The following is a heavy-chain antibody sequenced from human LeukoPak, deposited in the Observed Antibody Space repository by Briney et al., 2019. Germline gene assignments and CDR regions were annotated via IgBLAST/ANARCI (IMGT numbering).Heavy chain of an antibody. D-gene: IGHD6-6*01. J-gene: IGHJ4*02. Sequence: ASVKVSCKASGYTFTDYYMHWVRQAPGQGLEWMGWINPNSGATNYAQSFQGRVTVTRDTSISTAYMELRSLISADTAVYYCARADEYRSEYYFDNWGPGTLVTVSS. CDR2: INPNSGAT. CDR1: GYTFTDYY. V-gene: IGHV1-2*02. CDR3: ARADEYRSEYYFDN.